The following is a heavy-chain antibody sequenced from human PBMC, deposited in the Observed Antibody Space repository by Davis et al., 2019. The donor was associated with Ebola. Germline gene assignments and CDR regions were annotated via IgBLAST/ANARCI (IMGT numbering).Heavy chain of an antibody. J-gene: IGHJ5*02. D-gene: IGHD2-15*01. CDR3: ARDRGGGSSNWFDP. CDR2: ISYDGSNK. CDR1: GFNFSSYA. Sequence: PGGSLRLSCAASGFNFSSYAMHWVRQAPGKGLEWVAAISYDGSNKYYADSVKGRFTISRDNSKNTLYLQMNSLRAEDTAVYYCARDRGGGSSNWFDPWGQGTLVTVSS. V-gene: IGHV3-30-3*01.